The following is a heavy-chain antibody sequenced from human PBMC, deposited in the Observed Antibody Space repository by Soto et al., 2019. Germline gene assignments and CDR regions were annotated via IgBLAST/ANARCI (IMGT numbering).Heavy chain of an antibody. Sequence: GGSLRLSCAASGFTFSSYSMNWVRQAPGKGLEWVSYISSSSSTIYYADSVKGRFTISRDNAKNSLYLQMNSLRAEDTAVYYCARVHCSSTSCYEAHCDYWGQGTLVTVSS. CDR3: ARVHCSSTSCYEAHCDY. CDR2: ISSSSSTI. D-gene: IGHD2-2*01. V-gene: IGHV3-48*04. CDR1: GFTFSSYS. J-gene: IGHJ4*02.